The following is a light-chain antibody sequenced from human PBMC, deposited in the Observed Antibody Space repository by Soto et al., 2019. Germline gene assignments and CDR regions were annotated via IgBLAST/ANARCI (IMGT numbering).Light chain of an antibody. CDR3: SSYAASPPYV. CDR2: DVR. CDR1: SSDVGLYNY. J-gene: IGLJ1*01. Sequence: QSALTQPRSVSGSPGQAVTISCTGTSSDVGLYNYVSWYQQHPGKAPKLLIFDVRQRPSGVPDRFSGSKSGNTASLTISGLQAEDEADYYCSSYAASPPYVFGTGTKVTVL. V-gene: IGLV2-11*01.